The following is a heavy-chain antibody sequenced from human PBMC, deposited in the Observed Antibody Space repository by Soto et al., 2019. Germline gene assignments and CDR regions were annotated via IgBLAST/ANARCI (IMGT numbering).Heavy chain of an antibody. D-gene: IGHD3-16*01. V-gene: IGHV1-58*01. CDR2: IVVGSGNT. CDR1: GFTFTSSA. J-gene: IGHJ4*02. Sequence: ASVKVSCKASGFTFTSSAVQWVRQARGQRLEWIGWIVVGSGNTNYAQKFQERVTITRDMSTSTAYMELSSLRSEDTAVYYCAADEFPTGGTWNYFDYWGQGTLVTVSS. CDR3: AADEFPTGGTWNYFDY.